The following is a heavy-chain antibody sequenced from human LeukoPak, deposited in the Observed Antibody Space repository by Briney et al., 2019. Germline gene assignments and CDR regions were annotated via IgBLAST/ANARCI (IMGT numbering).Heavy chain of an antibody. CDR2: FYSGGST. CDR1: GLTLSSNH. V-gene: IGHV3-53*01. D-gene: IGHD2-2*01. Sequence: PGGPLRLSCAACGLTLSSNHMSLVPQAPGKGLELVSVFYSGGSTYYADSVTGRFTMPRDNSKNTLYLQMNSLRAEDTAVYYCAKDAPVNIVVVPAANSWGQGTLVTVSS. CDR3: AKDAPVNIVVVPAANS. J-gene: IGHJ4*02.